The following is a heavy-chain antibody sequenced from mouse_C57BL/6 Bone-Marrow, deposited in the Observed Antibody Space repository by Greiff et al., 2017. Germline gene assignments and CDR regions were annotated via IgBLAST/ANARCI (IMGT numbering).Heavy chain of an antibody. CDR1: GFNIKDDY. V-gene: IGHV14-4*01. J-gene: IGHJ4*01. CDR3: TGGGAMDY. Sequence: VQLQQSGAELVRPGASVKLSCTASGFNIKDDYMHWVKQRPEQGLEWIGWIDPENGDTEYASKFQGKATITADKSSNTAYLQLSSLTCEDTAVYYGTGGGAMDYWGQGTSVTVSS. CDR2: IDPENGDT.